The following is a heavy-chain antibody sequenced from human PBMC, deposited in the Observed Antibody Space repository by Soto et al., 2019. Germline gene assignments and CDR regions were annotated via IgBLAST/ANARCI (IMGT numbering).Heavy chain of an antibody. CDR2: IYYSGST. Sequence: SETLSLACTVSGGSISSGDYYWSWIRQPPGKGLDWIGYIYYSGSTYYNPSLKSRVTISVDTSKNQFSLKLSSVTAADTAVYYCARTMIVVVTLDYWGQGTLVTVSS. J-gene: IGHJ4*02. CDR3: ARTMIVVVTLDY. CDR1: GGSISSGDYY. V-gene: IGHV4-30-4*01. D-gene: IGHD3-22*01.